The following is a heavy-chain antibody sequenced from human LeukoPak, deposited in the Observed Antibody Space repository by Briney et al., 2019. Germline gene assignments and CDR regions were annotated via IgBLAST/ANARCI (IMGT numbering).Heavy chain of an antibody. D-gene: IGHD3-3*01. J-gene: IGHJ3*02. CDR3: ARAGHLATYYDFWSGYSAFDI. V-gene: IGHV1-2*04. CDR1: GYTFTGYY. CDR2: INPNSGGT. Sequence: ASVKVSCKASGYTFTGYYMHWVRQAPGRGLEWMRWINPNSGGTNYAQKFQGWVTMTRDTSISTAYMELSRLRSDDTAVYYCARAGHLATYYDFWSGYSAFDIWGQGTMVTVSS.